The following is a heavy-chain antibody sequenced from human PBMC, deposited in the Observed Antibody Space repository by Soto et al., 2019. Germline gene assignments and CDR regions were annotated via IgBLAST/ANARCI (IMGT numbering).Heavy chain of an antibody. V-gene: IGHV4-39*01. Sequence: SETLSLTCTVSGGSISSSSYYWGWIRQPPGKGLEWIGSIYYSGSTYYNPSLKSRVTISVDTSKNQFSLKLSSVTAADTAVYYCARVVHYLSRGTQKYFDYWGQGNLVTVSS. CDR3: ARVVHYLSRGTQKYFDY. J-gene: IGHJ4*02. CDR1: GGSISSSSYY. D-gene: IGHD2-15*01. CDR2: IYYSGST.